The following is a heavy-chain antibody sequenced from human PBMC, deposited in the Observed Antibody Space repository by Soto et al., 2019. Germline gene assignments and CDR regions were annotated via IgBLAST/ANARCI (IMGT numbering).Heavy chain of an antibody. CDR3: AAVGGYYGDYPNFDY. CDR2: IYYSGTT. J-gene: IGHJ4*02. D-gene: IGHD4-17*01. CDR1: GRSISPFY. Sequence: SETLSLTCSVSGRSISPFYWSWIRQPPGKGLEWIGSIYYSGTTNYNPSLKSRVTISVDTSKSHFSLRLTSVTAADTAVYYCAAVGGYYGDYPNFDYWGRGTLVTVSS. V-gene: IGHV4-59*01.